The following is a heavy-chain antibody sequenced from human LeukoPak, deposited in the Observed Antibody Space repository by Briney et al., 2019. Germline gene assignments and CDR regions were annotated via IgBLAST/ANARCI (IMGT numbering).Heavy chain of an antibody. D-gene: IGHD2-2*01. Sequence: SETLSLTCTVSGISISNYYWTWIRQPPGKGLEWIGYINYSGSTNYNPSLKSRITISVDTSKNQFSLKLSSVTAADTAVYYCTTLHCSSTSCYDYWGQGTLVTVSS. CDR1: GISISNYY. CDR3: TTLHCSSTSCYDY. V-gene: IGHV4-59*01. J-gene: IGHJ4*02. CDR2: INYSGST.